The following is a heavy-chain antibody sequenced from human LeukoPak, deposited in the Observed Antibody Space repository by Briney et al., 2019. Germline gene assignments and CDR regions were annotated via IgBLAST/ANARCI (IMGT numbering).Heavy chain of an antibody. J-gene: IGHJ4*02. CDR3: ARETYYYDSSGYYGY. CDR2: ISSSSSYI. CDR1: GFTFSSYS. Sequence: GGSLRLSYAASGFTFSSYSMNWVRQAPGKGLEWVSSISSSSSYIYYADSVKGRFTISRDNAKNSLYLQMNSLRAEDTAVYYCARETYYYDSSGYYGYWGQGTLVTVSS. D-gene: IGHD3-22*01. V-gene: IGHV3-21*01.